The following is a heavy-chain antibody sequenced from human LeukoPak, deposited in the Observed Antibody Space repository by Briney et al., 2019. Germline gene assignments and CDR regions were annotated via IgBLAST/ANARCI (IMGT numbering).Heavy chain of an antibody. Sequence: ASVKVSCKASGYTFTSYGISWVRQAPGQGLEWMGWISAYNGNTNYAQKLQGRVTMTTDTSTSTAYMELRSLRSDDTAVYYCARSIVLLPAAIGWFDPWGQGTLVTVSS. CDR3: ARSIVLLPAAIGWFDP. CDR2: ISAYNGNT. J-gene: IGHJ5*02. D-gene: IGHD2-2*01. V-gene: IGHV1-18*04. CDR1: GYTFTSYG.